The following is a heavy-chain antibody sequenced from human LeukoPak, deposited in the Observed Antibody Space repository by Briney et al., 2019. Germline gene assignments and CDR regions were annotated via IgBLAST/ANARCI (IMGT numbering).Heavy chain of an antibody. J-gene: IGHJ4*02. D-gene: IGHD2-15*01. Sequence: SETLSLTCTVSGGSISSYYWSWVRQPPGKGLEWIGYIYYSGSTNYNPSLKSRVTISVDTSKNQFSLKLSSVTAADTAVYYCARELRNSVVAMGAYYFDYWGQGTLVTVSS. CDR3: ARELRNSVVAMGAYYFDY. CDR2: IYYSGST. CDR1: GGSISSYY. V-gene: IGHV4-59*01.